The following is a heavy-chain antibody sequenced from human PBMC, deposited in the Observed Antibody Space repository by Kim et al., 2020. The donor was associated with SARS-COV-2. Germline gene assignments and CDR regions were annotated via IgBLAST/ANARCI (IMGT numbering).Heavy chain of an antibody. V-gene: IGHV3-23*01. D-gene: IGHD3-9*01. Sequence: VKGRFTISRDTAKNTLYLQMNSLSAEDTAVYYCAKGAILTGYLFDYWGQGTLVTVSS. CDR3: AKGAILTGYLFDY. J-gene: IGHJ4*02.